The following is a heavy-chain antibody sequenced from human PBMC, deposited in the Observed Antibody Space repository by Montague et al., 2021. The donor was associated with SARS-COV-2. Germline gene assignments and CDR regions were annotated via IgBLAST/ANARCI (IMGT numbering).Heavy chain of an antibody. Sequence: SLRLSCAASGFTFSYYAMSWVRQAPGKGLEWVSTISGSGGTTYYADSVKGRFTISRDNSKNTLYLRMHSLRAEDTAVYYCAKAHYYDSSGYYFWGQGTLVTVSS. CDR1: GFTFSYYA. V-gene: IGHV3-23*01. D-gene: IGHD3-22*01. CDR3: AKAHYYDSSGYYF. J-gene: IGHJ4*02. CDR2: ISGSGGTT.